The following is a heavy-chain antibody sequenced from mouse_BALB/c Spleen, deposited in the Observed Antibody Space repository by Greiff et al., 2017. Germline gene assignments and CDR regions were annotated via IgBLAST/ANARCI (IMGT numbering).Heavy chain of an antibody. CDR2: IDPSDSET. Sequence: QVQLQQSGPQLVRPGASVKISCKASGYSFTSYWMHWVKQRPGQGLEWIGMIDPSDSETRLNQKFKDKATLTVDKSSSTAYMQLSSPTSEDSAVYYCARIYYYGSSYEDAMEYWGQGTAVTVAS. CDR1: GYSFTSYW. V-gene: IGHV1S126*01. J-gene: IGHJ4*01. D-gene: IGHD1-1*01. CDR3: ARIYYYGSSYEDAMEY.